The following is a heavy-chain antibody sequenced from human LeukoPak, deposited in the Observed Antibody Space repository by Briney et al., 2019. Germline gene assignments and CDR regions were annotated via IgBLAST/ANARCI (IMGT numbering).Heavy chain of an antibody. CDR1: GQTFSGHY. V-gene: IGHV1-18*04. CDR2: ISPDSGGT. CDR3: ARDRPHYGGNDY. J-gene: IGHJ4*02. Sequence: ASVKVSCKASGQTFSGHYIHWIRQAPGQGLEWMGWISPDSGGTNYAQKLQGKVTMTTDTSTSIAYMELRSLRSDDTAVYYCARDRPHYGGNDYWGQGTLVTVSS. D-gene: IGHD4-23*01.